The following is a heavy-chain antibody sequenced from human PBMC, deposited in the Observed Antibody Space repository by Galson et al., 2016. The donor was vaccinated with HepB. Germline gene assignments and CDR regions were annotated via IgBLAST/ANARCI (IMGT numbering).Heavy chain of an antibody. D-gene: IGHD1-14*01. J-gene: IGHJ4*02. CDR1: GFSLTSGVVG. Sequence: PALVKPTQTLTLTCNFSGFSLTSGVVGVGWLRQPPGKALEWLALIYGDDDKTFSPSLRSRVTITKDTSKNQVVLRLTNVDPLDTATYFCAHRQRGTTFDYWGQGILVAVPS. V-gene: IGHV2-5*02. CDR2: IYGDDDK. CDR3: AHRQRGTTFDY.